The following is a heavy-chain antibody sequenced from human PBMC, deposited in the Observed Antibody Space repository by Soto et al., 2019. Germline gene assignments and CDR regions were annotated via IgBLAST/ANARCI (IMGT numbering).Heavy chain of an antibody. CDR1: GFTFGDYA. D-gene: IGHD4-4*01. CDR2: IRSKAYGGTT. Sequence: GGSLRLSCTASGFTFGDYAMSWFRQAPGKGLEWVGFIRSKAYGGTTEYAASVKGRFTISRDDSKSIAYLQMNSLKTEDTAVYYCTSPTKYSTTHYYYYYYMDVWGKGTTVTVSS. CDR3: TSPTKYSTTHYYYYYYMDV. V-gene: IGHV3-49*03. J-gene: IGHJ6*03.